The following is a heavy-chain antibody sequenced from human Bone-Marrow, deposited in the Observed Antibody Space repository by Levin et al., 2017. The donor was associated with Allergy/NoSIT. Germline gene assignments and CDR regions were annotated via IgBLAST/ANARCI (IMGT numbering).Heavy chain of an antibody. V-gene: IGHV4-30-4*01. CDR1: GGSISSGDYY. Sequence: KASETLSLTCTVSGGSISSGDYYWSWIRQPPGKGLEWIGYIYYSGSTYYNPSLKSRVTISVDTSKNQFSLKLSSVTAADTAVYYCARVLIQHSVFDYWGQGTLVTVSS. J-gene: IGHJ4*02. CDR3: ARVLIQHSVFDY. CDR2: IYYSGST. D-gene: IGHD3-3*02.